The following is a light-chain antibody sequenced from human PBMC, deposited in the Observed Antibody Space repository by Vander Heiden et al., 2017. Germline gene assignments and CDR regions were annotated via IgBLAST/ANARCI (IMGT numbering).Light chain of an antibody. Sequence: EIVLTQSTGILSLSPGERATLSCRASQSVVDNYFAGYQQKPGQAPRVLIYGISFRATCIPDRFSGSGSGTNFTLTISRLEPEDFAVYYCEQYGSSPRTFGQGTKVEIK. J-gene: IGKJ1*01. CDR1: QSVVDNY. V-gene: IGKV3-20*01. CDR2: GIS. CDR3: EQYGSSPRT.